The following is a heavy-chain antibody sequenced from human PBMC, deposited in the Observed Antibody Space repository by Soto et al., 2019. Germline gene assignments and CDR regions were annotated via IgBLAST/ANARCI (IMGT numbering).Heavy chain of an antibody. V-gene: IGHV4-39*01. CDR3: ARHPVKATSGGMDV. Sequence: PSETLSLTCTVSGGSISSSSYYWGWIRQPPGKGLEWIGSIYYSGSTYYNPSLKSRVTISVDTSKNQFSLKLSSVTAADTAVYYRARHPVKATSGGMDVWGQGTTVTVSS. CDR1: GGSISSSSYY. J-gene: IGHJ6*02. CDR2: IYYSGST. D-gene: IGHD1-26*01.